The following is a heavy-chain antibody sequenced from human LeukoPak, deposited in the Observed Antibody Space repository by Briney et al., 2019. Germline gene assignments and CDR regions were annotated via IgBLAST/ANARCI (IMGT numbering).Heavy chain of an antibody. Sequence: ASVKVSCKASGYTFTGYYMHWVRQAPGQGLEWMGWINPNSGGTNYAQKFQGRVTMTRDTSISTAYMELSRLRSDDTAVYYCARDLGTMVRGVTYMDVWGKGTTVTISS. J-gene: IGHJ6*03. CDR2: INPNSGGT. V-gene: IGHV1-2*02. D-gene: IGHD3-10*01. CDR3: ARDLGTMVRGVTYMDV. CDR1: GYTFTGYY.